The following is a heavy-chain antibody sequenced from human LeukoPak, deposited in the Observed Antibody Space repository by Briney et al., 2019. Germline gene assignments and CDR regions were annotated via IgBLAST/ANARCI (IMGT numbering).Heavy chain of an antibody. D-gene: IGHD1/OR15-1a*01. CDR3: ARGPVFRGTTSWFDP. CDR2: INYSGST. V-gene: IGHV4-34*01. CDR1: GESFSGYY. J-gene: IGHJ5*02. Sequence: SETLSLTCAVFGESFSGYYWSWIRQPPGKGLEWIGEINYSGSTHYSPALKSRVSISLDVSKKEFYLTLSSVTAADTAVYYCARGPVFRGTTSWFDPWGQGTLVTVSS.